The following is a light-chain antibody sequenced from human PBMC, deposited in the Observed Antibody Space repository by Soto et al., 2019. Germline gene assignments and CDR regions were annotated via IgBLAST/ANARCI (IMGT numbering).Light chain of an antibody. CDR2: DAS. V-gene: IGKV1-33*01. CDR1: QAISNY. CDR3: QQYDNLPLT. Sequence: DIQMTQSPSSLSASVGARVTITCQARQAISNYLIWYQQKPGKAPKLLIYDASTVETGVPSRFSGSGSGTDFTFTISSLQPEDIATYYCQQYDNLPLTFGGGTKVEIK. J-gene: IGKJ4*01.